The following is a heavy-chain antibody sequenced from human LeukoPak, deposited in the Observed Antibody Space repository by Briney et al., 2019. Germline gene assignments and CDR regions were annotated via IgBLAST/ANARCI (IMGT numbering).Heavy chain of an antibody. CDR3: ARATLRTMVRGVICDY. D-gene: IGHD3-10*01. J-gene: IGHJ4*02. CDR1: GGSISSYY. V-gene: IGHV4-59*01. CDR2: IYYSGST. Sequence: SETLSLTCTVSGGSISSYYWSWIRQPPGKGLEWIGYIYYSGSTNYNPSLKSRVTISVDTSKNQFSLKLSSVTAADTAVYYCARATLRTMVRGVICDYGGQGTLVTVSS.